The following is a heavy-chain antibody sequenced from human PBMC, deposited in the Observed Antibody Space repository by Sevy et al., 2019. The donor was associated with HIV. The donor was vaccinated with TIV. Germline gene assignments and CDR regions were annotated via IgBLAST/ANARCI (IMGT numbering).Heavy chain of an antibody. J-gene: IGHJ6*02. CDR3: AKDPSQADNFWSGYYIYDYYYGMDV. V-gene: IGHV3-30*18. CDR2: ISYDGSNK. Sequence: GGSLRLSCAASGFTFSSYGMHWVRQAPGKGLEWVAVISYDGSNKYYADSVKGRFTISRDNSKNTLYLEMNSLRAEDTAVYYCAKDPSQADNFWSGYYIYDYYYGMDVWGQWTTVTGSS. CDR1: GFTFSSYG. D-gene: IGHD3-3*01.